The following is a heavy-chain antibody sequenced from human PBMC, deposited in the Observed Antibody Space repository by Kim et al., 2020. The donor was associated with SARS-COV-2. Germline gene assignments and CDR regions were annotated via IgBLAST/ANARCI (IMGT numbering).Heavy chain of an antibody. Sequence: GGSLRLSCAASGFTFSSYSMNWVRQAPGKGLEWVSSISSSSSYIYYADSVKGRFTISRDNAKNSLYLQMNSLRAEDTAGYYCAREAPWRYCSSTSCHPGVWGQGTTVTVSS. CDR2: ISSSSSYI. D-gene: IGHD2-2*01. V-gene: IGHV3-21*01. J-gene: IGHJ6*02. CDR3: AREAPWRYCSSTSCHPGV. CDR1: GFTFSSYS.